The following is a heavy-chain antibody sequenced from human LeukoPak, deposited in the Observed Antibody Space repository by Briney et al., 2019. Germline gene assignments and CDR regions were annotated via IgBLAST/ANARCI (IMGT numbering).Heavy chain of an antibody. D-gene: IGHD4-17*01. CDR3: ARGYGDKASNLDV. CDR1: GFTFSSYA. Sequence: GGSLRLSCAASGFTFSSYAMHWVRQAPGKGLEWVAVIWYDGSNKYYADSVKGRFTISRDNSKNTLYLQMNSLRAEDTAVYYCARGYGDKASNLDVWGQGTTVTVSS. CDR2: IWYDGSNK. V-gene: IGHV3-33*08. J-gene: IGHJ6*02.